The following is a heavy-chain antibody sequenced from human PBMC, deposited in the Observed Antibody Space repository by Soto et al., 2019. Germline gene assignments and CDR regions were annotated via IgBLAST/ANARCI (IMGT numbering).Heavy chain of an antibody. D-gene: IGHD3-22*01. V-gene: IGHV1-46*01. CDR2: INPSGGST. J-gene: IGHJ4*02. CDR1: GYTFTSYY. CDR3: ARAAYYYDSSGYYPGDY. Sequence: ASVKVSCKASGYTFTSYYMHWVRQAPGKGLEWMGIINPSGGSTSYAQKFQGRVTITRDTSASTAYMEVSSLRSEDTAVYYCARAAYYYDSSGYYPGDYWGQGSLVTVSS.